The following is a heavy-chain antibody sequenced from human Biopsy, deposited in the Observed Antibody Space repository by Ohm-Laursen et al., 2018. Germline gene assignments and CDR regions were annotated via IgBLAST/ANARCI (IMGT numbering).Heavy chain of an antibody. V-gene: IGHV4-4*07. CDR1: GGSLKNYY. CDR2: VYTSGGT. J-gene: IGHJ3*02. Sequence: SDTLSLTCTVSGGSLKNYYWSWIRQPAGKGLEWIGRVYTSGGTSCNPSLESRVTMSVVTSKNQFSLKVTSMTAADTALYYCARDHGLELGGLEAFDIWGQGTMVTVSS. CDR3: ARDHGLELGGLEAFDI. D-gene: IGHD1-7*01.